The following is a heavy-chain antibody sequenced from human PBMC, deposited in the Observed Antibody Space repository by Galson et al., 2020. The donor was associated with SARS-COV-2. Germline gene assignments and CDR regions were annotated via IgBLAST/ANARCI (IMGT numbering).Heavy chain of an antibody. CDR3: ARGLGNTYDYYGLDV. CDR1: GGSVSSGGSS. Sequence: SDTLSLTCTVSGGSVSSGGSSWRWIRQPPGKGLEWIGSIYYSGSPNYNSSLKSRVTISIDTSKNQLSLKLSSVTAAATAVYYCARGLGNTYDYYGLDVWGPGATVTVSS. CDR2: IYYSGSP. D-gene: IGHD7-27*01. J-gene: IGHJ6*02. V-gene: IGHV4-61*08.